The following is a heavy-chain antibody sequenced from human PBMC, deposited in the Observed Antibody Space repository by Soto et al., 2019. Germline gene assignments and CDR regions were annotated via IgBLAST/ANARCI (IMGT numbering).Heavy chain of an antibody. CDR1: GASINSNVHY. Sequence: KLPETLSLTCTVSGASINSNVHYWGWVRQSPGKGLKWIASVFYTGSPYHKPSLESRVSISVDTSDNQFSLKVTSVTAADTGIYYCARHPFGGYAFDSWGQGTLVTVSS. V-gene: IGHV4-39*01. CDR3: ARHPFGGYAFDS. CDR2: VFYTGSP. D-gene: IGHD3-16*01. J-gene: IGHJ4*02.